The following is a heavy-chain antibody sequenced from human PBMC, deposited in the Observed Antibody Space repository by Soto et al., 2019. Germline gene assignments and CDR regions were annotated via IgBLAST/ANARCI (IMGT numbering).Heavy chain of an antibody. CDR2: IYSSGTT. D-gene: IGHD1-26*01. Sequence: SETLSLTCTVSGGSISSGGYYWSWIRQRPGKGLEWIGYIYSSGTTYYNPSLQSRVAILLDTSKNQISLKLSSVTAADTAVYYCARDLQFASDMGGYYYYYMDVWGQGTTVTVS. CDR1: GGSISSGGYY. CDR3: ARDLQFASDMGGYYYYYMDV. J-gene: IGHJ6*02. V-gene: IGHV4-31*03.